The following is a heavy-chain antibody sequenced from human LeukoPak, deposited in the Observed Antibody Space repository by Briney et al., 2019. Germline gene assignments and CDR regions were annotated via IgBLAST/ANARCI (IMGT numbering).Heavy chain of an antibody. D-gene: IGHD5-18*01. CDR1: GGSISSGGYY. V-gene: IGHV4-31*03. J-gene: IGHJ4*02. Sequence: TASETLSLTCTVSGGSISSGGYYWSWIRQHPGKGLEWIGYIYYSGSTYYNPSLKSRVTISVDTSKNQFSLKLSSVTAADTAVYYCVRAGRDTAMVTLFYWGQGTLVTVSS. CDR2: IYYSGST. CDR3: VRAGRDTAMVTLFY.